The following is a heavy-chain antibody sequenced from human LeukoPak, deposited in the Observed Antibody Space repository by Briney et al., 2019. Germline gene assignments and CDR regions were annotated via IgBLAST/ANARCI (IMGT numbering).Heavy chain of an antibody. V-gene: IGHV1-24*01. J-gene: IGHJ1*01. CDR1: GYTLTDLS. CDR2: FDPEDGET. Sequence: GASVKVSCKVCGYTLTDLSMHWGRQAPGKGLEWMGGFDPEDGETIYAQKFQGRVTMTEDTSTDTAYMELSSLRSEDTAVYYCATAQGKPAEYFQHWGQGTLVTVSS. CDR3: ATAQGKPAEYFQH.